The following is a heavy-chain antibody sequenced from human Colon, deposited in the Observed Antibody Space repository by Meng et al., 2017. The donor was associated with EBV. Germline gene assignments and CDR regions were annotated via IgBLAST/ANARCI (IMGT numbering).Heavy chain of an antibody. CDR3: ERDGGVTHIP. CDR1: GTSISTSNW. Sequence: QVLLQESGAGLVKPSGTLSLTCAVSGTSISTSNWWSWIRQSPGEGLEWIGAIYHNGQTNYNPSLKSRVSMSVDESKNEFSLNLKSVTAADTAVYYCERDGGVTHIPWGQGVLVTVSS. V-gene: IGHV4-4*02. CDR2: IYHNGQT. J-gene: IGHJ5*02. D-gene: IGHD2-8*02.